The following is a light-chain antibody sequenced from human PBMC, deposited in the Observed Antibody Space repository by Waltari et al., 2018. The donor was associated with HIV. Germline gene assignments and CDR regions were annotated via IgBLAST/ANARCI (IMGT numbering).Light chain of an antibody. V-gene: IGKV3-20*01. CDR2: GAS. CDR3: QQYGSSPYT. CDR1: QSVSSY. Sequence: EIVLTQSPATLSLSPGERATLSCRASQSVSSYVAWYQQKPGQALRLLIYGASNRPTGIPKRFSASGSGTDFTLTISRLETEDFAVYYCQQYGSSPYTFGQGTKLEI. J-gene: IGKJ2*01.